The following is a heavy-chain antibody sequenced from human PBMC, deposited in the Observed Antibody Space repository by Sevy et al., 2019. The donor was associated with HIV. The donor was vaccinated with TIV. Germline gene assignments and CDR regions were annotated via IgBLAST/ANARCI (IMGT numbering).Heavy chain of an antibody. Sequence: GGSLRLSCAASGFTFNIYAMSWVRQAPGKGLEWLSAISGGGDGTYYADSVKGRFTISGDNSRNTLYLQMTSLRAEDTAVYYCAKRPYYYYNSDGHLVSSTDEADYWGQGTLVTVSS. CDR2: ISGGGDGT. V-gene: IGHV3-23*01. D-gene: IGHD3-22*01. CDR1: GFTFNIYA. CDR3: AKRPYYYYNSDGHLVSSTDEADY. J-gene: IGHJ4*02.